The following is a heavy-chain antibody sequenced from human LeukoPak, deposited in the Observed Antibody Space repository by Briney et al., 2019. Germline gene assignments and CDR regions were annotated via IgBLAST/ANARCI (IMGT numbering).Heavy chain of an antibody. CDR3: ARDLSPDDSSGYPGP. CDR2: IIPIFGTA. Sequence: SVKVSCKASGYTFTSYYMHWVRQAPGQGLEWMGGIIPIFGTANYAQKFQGRVTITADKSTSTAYMELSSLRSEDTAVYYCARDLSPDDSSGYPGPWGQGTLVTVSS. CDR1: GYTFTSYY. V-gene: IGHV1-69*06. J-gene: IGHJ5*02. D-gene: IGHD3-22*01.